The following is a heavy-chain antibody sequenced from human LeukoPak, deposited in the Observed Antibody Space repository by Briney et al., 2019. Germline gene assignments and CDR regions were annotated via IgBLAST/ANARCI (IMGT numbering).Heavy chain of an antibody. J-gene: IGHJ4*02. V-gene: IGHV3-48*02. D-gene: IGHD2-15*01. CDR2: ISIGSDNI. CDR1: GFTFSSYS. CDR3: APDFNRGGRDHY. Sequence: GGSLRLSCAASGFTFSSYSMNWVRQAPGKGLEWVSFISIGSDNIAYADSVRGRFTISRGNAKNSLYLVMSSLRDEDTAVYYCAPDFNRGGRDHYWGQGTLVTVSS.